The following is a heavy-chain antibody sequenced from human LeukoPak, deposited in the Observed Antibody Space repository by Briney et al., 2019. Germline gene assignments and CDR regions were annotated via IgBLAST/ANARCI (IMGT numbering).Heavy chain of an antibody. CDR3: ARGYYYYGMDV. J-gene: IGHJ6*04. CDR1: GGSFSGYY. CDR2: INHSGST. V-gene: IGHV4-34*01. Sequence: SETLSLTCAVYGGSFSGYYWSWIRQPPGKGLEWIGEINHSGSTNYNPSLKSRVTISVDTSKNQFSLKLSSVTAADTAAYYCARGYYYYGMDVWGKGTTVTVSS.